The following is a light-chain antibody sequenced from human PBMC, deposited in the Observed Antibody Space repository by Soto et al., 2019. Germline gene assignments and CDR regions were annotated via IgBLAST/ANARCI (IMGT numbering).Light chain of an antibody. CDR3: KKYYIYPPPLT. V-gene: IGKV1-8*01. Sequence: AIRMTQSPSSFSASTGDRVTITCRASQGISSYLAWYQQKPGKAPKLLIYAASTLQSGVPSRFSGSGSGTNFTLTIGCLQSEVFASYDCKKYYIYPPPLTLGGGTRVDIK. J-gene: IGKJ4*01. CDR1: QGISSY. CDR2: AAS.